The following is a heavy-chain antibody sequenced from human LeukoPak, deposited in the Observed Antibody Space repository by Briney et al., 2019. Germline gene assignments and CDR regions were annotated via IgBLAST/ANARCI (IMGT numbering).Heavy chain of an antibody. CDR3: ASLSGSYSPYDY. CDR1: GFTFGDYA. CDR2: ISSSSSTI. D-gene: IGHD1-26*01. J-gene: IGHJ4*02. V-gene: IGHV3-48*01. Sequence: GGSLRLSCTASGFTFGDYAMSWFRQAPGKGLEWVSYISSSSSTIYYADSVKGRFTISRDNAKNSLYLQMNSLRAEDTAVYYCASLSGSYSPYDYWGQGTLVTVSS.